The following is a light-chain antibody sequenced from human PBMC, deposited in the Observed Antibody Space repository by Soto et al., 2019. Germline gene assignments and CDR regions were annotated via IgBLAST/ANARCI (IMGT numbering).Light chain of an antibody. CDR1: QSVSNS. CDR2: NAS. CDR3: QQRSNWPSVT. J-gene: IGKJ2*01. V-gene: IGKV3-11*01. Sequence: EIVLTQSPATLSLSPGERATLSCRASQSVSNSLAWYQQKPGQAPRLLIYNASNRATGIPVRFSGSGSGTDFTLTISSLEPEDFAIYYCQQRSNWPSVTFGQGTKLEIK.